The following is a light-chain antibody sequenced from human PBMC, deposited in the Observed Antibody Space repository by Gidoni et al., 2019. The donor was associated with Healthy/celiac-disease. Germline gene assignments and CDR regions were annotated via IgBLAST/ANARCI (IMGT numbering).Light chain of an antibody. CDR3: QQYNSYSLTWT. CDR1: HSISSW. CDR2: DAS. V-gene: IGKV1-5*01. J-gene: IGKJ1*01. Sequence: DIQMTQSPSTLSASVGDRVTITCRAIHSISSWLAWYQQKQGKAPKLLIYDASSLESGVPSRFSGSGSGTEFTLTISSLQPDDFATYYCQQYNSYSLTWTFGQGTKVEIK.